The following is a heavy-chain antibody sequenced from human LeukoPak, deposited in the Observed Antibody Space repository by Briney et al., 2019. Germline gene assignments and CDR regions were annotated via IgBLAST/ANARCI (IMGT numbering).Heavy chain of an antibody. J-gene: IGHJ6*02. D-gene: IGHD4-23*01. CDR3: AKDSLRWSYFYYGMDV. Sequence: PGGSLRLSCAASGFTLSSYGMHWVRQAPGKGLEWVAVISYVGSNKYYVDSVKGRFTISRDNSKNTLYLQMNSLRAEDTAVYYCAKDSLRWSYFYYGMDVWGQGTTVTVSS. CDR2: ISYVGSNK. CDR1: GFTLSSYG. V-gene: IGHV3-30*18.